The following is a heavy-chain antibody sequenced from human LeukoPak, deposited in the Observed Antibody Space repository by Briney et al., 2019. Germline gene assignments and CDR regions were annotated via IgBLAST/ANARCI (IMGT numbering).Heavy chain of an antibody. J-gene: IGHJ4*02. V-gene: IGHV1-58*02. D-gene: IGHD1-26*01. CDR2: IVVGSGNT. CDR1: GFTFTRSA. CDR3: AATGDSGSFDY. Sequence: GTSVKVSCKASGFTFTRSAMQWVRQARGKRLEWIGWIVVGSGNTNYAQKFQERVTITRDMSTSTAYMELSSLRSEDTAVYYCAATGDSGSFDYWGQGTLVTVSS.